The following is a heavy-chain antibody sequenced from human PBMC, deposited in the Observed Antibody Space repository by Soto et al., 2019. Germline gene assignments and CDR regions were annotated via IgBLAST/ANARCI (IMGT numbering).Heavy chain of an antibody. CDR2: ISAYNGNT. J-gene: IGHJ5*02. CDR3: ARDLSGYSYGGWFDP. D-gene: IGHD5-18*01. Sequence: ASVKVSCKASGYTFTSYGISWVRQAPGQGLEWMGWISAYNGNTNYAQKLQGRVTMTTDTSASTAYMELSSLRSEDTAVYYCARDLSGYSYGGWFDPWGQGTLVTVSS. V-gene: IGHV1-18*01. CDR1: GYTFTSYG.